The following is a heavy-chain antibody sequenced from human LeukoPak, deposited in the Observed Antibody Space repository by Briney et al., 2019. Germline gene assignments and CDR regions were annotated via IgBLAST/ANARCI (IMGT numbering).Heavy chain of an antibody. CDR3: TRDTDYGSATNYFDH. D-gene: IGHD3-10*01. J-gene: IGHJ4*02. V-gene: IGHV3-43D*04. CDR2: ISWEGDTT. CDR1: GFTFDDYA. Sequence: PGGSLRLSCAASGFTFDDYAMHWVRQAPGKVLEWVSLISWEGDTTYYADSVRGRFTISRDNSKNSLYLQMNSLTADDTAFYYCTRDTDYGSATNYFDHWGQGTLVSVSS.